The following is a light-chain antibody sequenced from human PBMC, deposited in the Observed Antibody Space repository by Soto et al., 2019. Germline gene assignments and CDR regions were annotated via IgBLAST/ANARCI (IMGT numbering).Light chain of an antibody. CDR1: QSISSY. CDR3: QKSYSTLIT. V-gene: IGKV1-39*01. J-gene: IGKJ3*01. CDR2: AAS. Sequence: DIQMTQSPSSLSASVGDRVTITCRASQSISSYLNWYQQKPGKAPKLLIYAASSLQSGVPSRFSGSGYGTDFTLAISSLQHEDFATYDCQKSYSTLITFGPGTKVDIK.